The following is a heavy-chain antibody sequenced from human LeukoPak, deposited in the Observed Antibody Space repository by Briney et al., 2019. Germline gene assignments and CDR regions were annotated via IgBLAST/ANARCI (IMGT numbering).Heavy chain of an antibody. CDR2: IYSAGST. V-gene: IGHV3-53*01. J-gene: IGHJ1*01. D-gene: IGHD3-22*01. CDR1: GFPVSSNY. CDR3: AKDPSLYYDSRFQH. Sequence: GGSLNLSCAASGFPVSSNYMSWVRQAPGKGLEWVSVIYSAGSTYYADSVKGRFTISRDNSKNTLYLQMNSLRVEDTAVYYCAKDPSLYYDSRFQHWGQGTLVTVSS.